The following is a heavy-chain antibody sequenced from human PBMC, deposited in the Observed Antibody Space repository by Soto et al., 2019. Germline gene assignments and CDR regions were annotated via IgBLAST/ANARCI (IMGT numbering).Heavy chain of an antibody. Sequence: VHLVQSGAEVKKPGASLKVSCKASGYNLVDHYVHWVRQAPGQGLEWMGWINPSTGGPRYTQKFRGRVTITSDASINTAYLEINRMNSDDTAVYFCARSIALAGTGAFALWGQGTLVTVSS. V-gene: IGHV1-2*02. CDR2: INPSTGGP. CDR3: ARSIALAGTGAFAL. CDR1: GYNLVDHY. D-gene: IGHD3-3*02. J-gene: IGHJ4*02.